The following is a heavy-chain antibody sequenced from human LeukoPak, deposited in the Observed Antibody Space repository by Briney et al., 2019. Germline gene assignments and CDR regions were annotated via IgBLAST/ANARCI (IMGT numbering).Heavy chain of an antibody. CDR2: ISGSGGST. D-gene: IGHD6-19*01. Sequence: PGGSLRLSCAASGFTFSTYPMSWVRQAPGKGLEWVSGISGSGGSTYYADSVKGRFTISRDISENTLYLQMNSLRAEDTAVYYCAKGEGSGWYYFDYWGQGSLVTVSS. J-gene: IGHJ4*02. CDR1: GFTFSTYP. V-gene: IGHV3-23*01. CDR3: AKGEGSGWYYFDY.